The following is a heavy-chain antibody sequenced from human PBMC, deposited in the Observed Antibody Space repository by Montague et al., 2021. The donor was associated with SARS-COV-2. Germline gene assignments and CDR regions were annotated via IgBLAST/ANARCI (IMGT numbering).Heavy chain of an antibody. D-gene: IGHD1-1*01. V-gene: IGHV4-59*01. J-gene: IGHJ4*02. Sequence: SETLSLTCTVSGESMDHYYWSWIRHPPGQEPETIGYIFYSGTTGYNPSLRSRVSISIDMSNYQFSLHLTSLTSADTAVYYCARGQLGFPFWGQGNLVTVSS. CDR2: IFYSGTT. CDR1: GESMDHYY. CDR3: ARGQLGFPF.